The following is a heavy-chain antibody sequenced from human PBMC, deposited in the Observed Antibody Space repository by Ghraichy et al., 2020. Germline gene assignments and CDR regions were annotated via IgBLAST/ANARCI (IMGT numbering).Heavy chain of an antibody. J-gene: IGHJ6*02. D-gene: IGHD3-3*01. CDR1: GGSFSGYY. Sequence: SETLSLTCAVYGGSFSGYYWSWIRQPPGKGLEWIGEINHSGSTNYNPSLKSRVTISVDTSKNQFSLKLSSVTAADTAVYYCARGHIAPEWLLPYYYYYGMDVWGQVTTVTVSS. CDR2: INHSGST. CDR3: ARGHIAPEWLLPYYYYYGMDV. V-gene: IGHV4-34*01.